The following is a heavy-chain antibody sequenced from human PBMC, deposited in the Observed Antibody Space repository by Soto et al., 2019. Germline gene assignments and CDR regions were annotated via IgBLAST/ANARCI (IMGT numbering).Heavy chain of an antibody. CDR2: IDYTGGYS. J-gene: IGHJ4*02. CDR1: GVAFSSYA. Sequence: QLLESGGALVQPGGSLRLSCAASGVAFSSYAMNWVRQAPGKGLEWVSTIDYTGGYSYYADSVEGRSTIARDNSQNTLEMQMNRVRAEESAISSCAKVPSRQYCSSVSCPFDYWGQGTLVIVSS. CDR3: AKVPSRQYCSSVSCPFDY. V-gene: IGHV3-23*01. D-gene: IGHD2-2*01.